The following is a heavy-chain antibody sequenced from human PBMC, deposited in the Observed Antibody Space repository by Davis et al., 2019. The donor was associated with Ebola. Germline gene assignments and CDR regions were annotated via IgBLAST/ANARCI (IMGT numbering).Heavy chain of an antibody. J-gene: IGHJ5*02. D-gene: IGHD3-3*01. CDR3: AREGLRFLEWLLSGRRGDWFDP. CDR2: ISSSSSTI. Sequence: GESLKISCAASGFTFSSYSMNWVRQAPGKGLEWVSYISSSSSTIYYADSVKGRFTISRDNAKNSLYLQMNSPRAEDTAVYYCAREGLRFLEWLLSGRRGDWFDPWGQGTLVTVSS. CDR1: GFTFSSYS. V-gene: IGHV3-48*01.